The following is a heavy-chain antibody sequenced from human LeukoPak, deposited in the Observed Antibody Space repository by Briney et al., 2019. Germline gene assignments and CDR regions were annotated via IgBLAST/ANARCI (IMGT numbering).Heavy chain of an antibody. Sequence: SETLSLTCTVSGGSISSYYWSWIRQPPGKGREWNGYIYGSGGTNYNPSLKRRATISVDTSKNQFSLKLSSVTAADTAVYYCARDSSGVGWFDPWGQGTLVTVSS. CDR1: GGSISSYY. CDR3: ARDSSGVGWFDP. CDR2: IYGSGGT. D-gene: IGHD6-19*01. V-gene: IGHV4-59*01. J-gene: IGHJ5*02.